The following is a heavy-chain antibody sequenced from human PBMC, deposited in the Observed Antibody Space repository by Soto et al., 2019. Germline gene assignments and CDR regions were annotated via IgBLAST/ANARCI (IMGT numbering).Heavy chain of an antibody. D-gene: IGHD6-13*01. V-gene: IGHV3-30*18. CDR3: AKGAQYSSSWYRSFYFDY. CDR2: ISYDGSNK. CDR1: GFTFSSYG. Sequence: QVQLVESGGGVVQPGRSLRLSCAASGFTFSSYGMHWVRQAPSKGLEWVAVISYDGSNKYYADSVKGRFTISRDNSKNTLYLQMNSLRAEDTAVYYCAKGAQYSSSWYRSFYFDYWGQGTLVTVSS. J-gene: IGHJ4*02.